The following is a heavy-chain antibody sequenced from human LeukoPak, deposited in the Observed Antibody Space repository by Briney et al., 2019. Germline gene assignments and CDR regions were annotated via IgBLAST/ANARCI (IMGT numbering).Heavy chain of an antibody. V-gene: IGHV4-59*01. D-gene: IGHD2-15*01. J-gene: IGHJ5*02. Sequence: ETLSLTCTVSGGSISSYYWSWIRQPPGKGLEWIGYIYYSGSTNYNPFLKSRVTISVDTSKNQFSLKLSSVTAADTAVYYCARHGHCSGGSCYWWFDPWGQGTLVTVSS. CDR1: GGSISSYY. CDR2: IYYSGST. CDR3: ARHGHCSGGSCYWWFDP.